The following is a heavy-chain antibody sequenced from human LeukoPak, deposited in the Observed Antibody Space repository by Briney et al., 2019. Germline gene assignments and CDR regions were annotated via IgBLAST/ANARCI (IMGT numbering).Heavy chain of an antibody. D-gene: IGHD5-18*01. J-gene: IGHJ4*02. CDR2: MNPNSGNT. CDR1: GYTFTSYD. CDR3: ARVDTAMAIPHFDY. V-gene: IGHV1-8*03. Sequence: ASVKVSCKASGYTFTSYDINWVRQATGQGLEWMGWMNPNSGNTGYAQKFQGRVTITRNTSISTAYMELSSLRSEDTAVYYCARVDTAMAIPHFDYWGQGTLVTVSS.